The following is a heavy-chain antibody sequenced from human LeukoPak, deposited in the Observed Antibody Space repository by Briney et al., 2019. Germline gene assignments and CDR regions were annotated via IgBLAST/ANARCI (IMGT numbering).Heavy chain of an antibody. CDR3: ARVWELSFDH. J-gene: IGHJ4*02. CDR1: GFTVTTDH. V-gene: IGHV3-53*01. Sequence: GGSLRLSCAASGFTVTTDHMSWVRPAPGRGLERVSIDYSDGSKYHADSVKGRFTISRDTCKNTVHLQMYSLRAEDTAIYYCARVWELSFDHWGQGNLVTVSS. CDR2: DYSDGSK. D-gene: IGHD1-26*01.